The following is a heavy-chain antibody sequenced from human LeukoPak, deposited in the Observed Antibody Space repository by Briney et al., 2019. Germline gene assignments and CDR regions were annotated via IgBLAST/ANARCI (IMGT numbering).Heavy chain of an antibody. CDR1: GGSISSSSYY. J-gene: IGHJ4*02. D-gene: IGHD3-3*01. Sequence: PSETLSLTCTVSGGSISSSSYYWGWIRQPPGKGLEWIGSIYYSGSTYYNPSLKSRVTISVDTSKNQFSLKLSSVTAADTAVYYCARQLRFLEWLLGLVDYWGQGTLVTVSS. CDR2: IYYSGST. CDR3: ARQLRFLEWLLGLVDY. V-gene: IGHV4-39*01.